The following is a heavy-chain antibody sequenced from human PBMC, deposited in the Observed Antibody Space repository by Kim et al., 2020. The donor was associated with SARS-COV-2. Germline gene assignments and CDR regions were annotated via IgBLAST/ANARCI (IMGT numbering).Heavy chain of an antibody. CDR3: SSVGVEAAATILWY. CDR2: INVGNGNT. Sequence: ASVKVSCKASGYTLTTYYMQWVRQAPGHRLEWMGWINVGNGNTKYSQKFQGRVTITRDTSASIAYMELTSLTSEDTAMYYCSSVGVEAAATILWYWGQGTLVTVSS. V-gene: IGHV1-3*01. CDR1: GYTLTTYY. J-gene: IGHJ4*02. D-gene: IGHD2-2*01.